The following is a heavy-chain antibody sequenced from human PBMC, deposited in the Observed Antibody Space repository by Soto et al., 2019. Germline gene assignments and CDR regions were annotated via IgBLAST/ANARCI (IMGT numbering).Heavy chain of an antibody. Sequence: GSLRLSCAASGFTFSSYAMSWVRQAPGKGLEWVSAISGSGGSTYYADSVKGRFTISRDNSKNTLYLQMNSLRAEDTAVYYCRSDSSGYFHFDYWGQGTLVTVSS. CDR2: ISGSGGST. D-gene: IGHD3-22*01. CDR3: RSDSSGYFHFDY. V-gene: IGHV3-23*01. J-gene: IGHJ4*02. CDR1: GFTFSSYA.